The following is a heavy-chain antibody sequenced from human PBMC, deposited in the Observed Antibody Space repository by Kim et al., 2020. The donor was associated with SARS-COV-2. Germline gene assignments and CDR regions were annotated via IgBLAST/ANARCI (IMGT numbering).Heavy chain of an antibody. CDR1: GFTFVNYW. CDR2: IKKDGSET. Sequence: GGSLRLSCAASGFTFVNYWMTWIRQAPGKGLEWVANIKKDGSETHYVDSVKGRFTISRDNTKNSLFLQMNSLRAEDTAIYYCARATDHTFSGSYYDAGYWGQGTLVTVSS. CDR3: ARATDHTFSGSYYDAGY. D-gene: IGHD1-26*01. J-gene: IGHJ4*02. V-gene: IGHV3-7*01.